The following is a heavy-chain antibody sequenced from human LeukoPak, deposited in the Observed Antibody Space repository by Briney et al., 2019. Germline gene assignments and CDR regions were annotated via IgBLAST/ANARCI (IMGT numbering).Heavy chain of an antibody. Sequence: GASVKVSWKASGYTFTGYYMHWVRQAPGQGLEWMGWINPNSGGTNYAQKFQGRVTMTRDTSISTAYMELSRLRSDDTAVYYCASSPGTMIVALDYWGQGTLVTVSS. CDR2: INPNSGGT. V-gene: IGHV1-2*02. CDR3: ASSPGTMIVALDY. J-gene: IGHJ4*02. CDR1: GYTFTGYY. D-gene: IGHD3-22*01.